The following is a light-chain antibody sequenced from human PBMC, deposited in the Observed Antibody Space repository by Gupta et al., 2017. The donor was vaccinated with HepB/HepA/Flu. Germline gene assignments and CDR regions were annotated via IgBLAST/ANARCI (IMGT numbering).Light chain of an antibody. CDR2: LGS. CDR1: QSLLDSNGYNY. V-gene: IGKV2-28*01. Sequence: IVMTQSPLSLPVTPGEPASISCRSSQSLLDSNGYNYLDWYLQKPGQSPQLLIYLGSNRASGVPERVSGRGSGTDFTMKISRGEAEDVGVYYCMQALQIPPWTFGQGTKVEIK. CDR3: MQALQIPPWT. J-gene: IGKJ1*01.